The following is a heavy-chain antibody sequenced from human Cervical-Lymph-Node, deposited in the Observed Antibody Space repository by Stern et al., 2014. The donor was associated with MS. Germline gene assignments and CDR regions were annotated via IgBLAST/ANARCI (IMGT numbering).Heavy chain of an antibody. D-gene: IGHD5-24*01. CDR3: ARHHGHSPTPFDS. Sequence: EVQLVQSEAEVKKPGESLKIPCKASRDSSTYYWIGWVRQMPGKGLEWMGIIFPGYSDTKYGRSFEGQVTFSVDRSTSTAYLQWSSLKASDTAIYYCARHHGHSPTPFDSWGQGTRVTVSS. CDR1: RDSSTYYW. CDR2: IFPGYSDT. J-gene: IGHJ4*02. V-gene: IGHV5-51*01.